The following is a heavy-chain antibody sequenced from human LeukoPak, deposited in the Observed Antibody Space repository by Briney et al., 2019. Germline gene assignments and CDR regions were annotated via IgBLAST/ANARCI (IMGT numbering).Heavy chain of an antibody. V-gene: IGHV4-38-2*02. CDR3: ARVRIAVAGFFDY. CDR2: IYHSGST. J-gene: IGHJ4*02. CDR1: GYSISSGYY. Sequence: ASETLSLTCTVSGYSISSGYYWGWIRQPPGKGLEWIGSIYHSGSTYYNPSLKSRVTISVDTSKNQFSLKLSSVTAADTAVYYCARVRIAVAGFFDYWGQGTLVTVSS. D-gene: IGHD6-19*01.